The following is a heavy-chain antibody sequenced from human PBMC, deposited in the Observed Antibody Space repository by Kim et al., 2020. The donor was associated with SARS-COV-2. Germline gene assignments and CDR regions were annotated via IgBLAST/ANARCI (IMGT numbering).Heavy chain of an antibody. CDR2: INHSGAT. CDR1: TGSFSGYY. D-gene: IGHD3-9*01. V-gene: IGHV4-34*01. CDR3: ARGAYYDILSGYYEGWNF. Sequence: SETLSLTCAVYTGSFSGYYWTWIRQPPGKGLEWIGEINHSGATNYNPSLKSRVTMSVDKSKNQFSLNLSSVTAADTAVYYCARGAYYDILSGYYEGWNFWGQGTLVTVSS. J-gene: IGHJ4*02.